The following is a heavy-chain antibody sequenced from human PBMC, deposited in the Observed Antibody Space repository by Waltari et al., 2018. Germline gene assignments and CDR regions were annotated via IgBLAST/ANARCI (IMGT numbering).Heavy chain of an antibody. V-gene: IGHV4-4*02. D-gene: IGHD2-15*01. CDR2: IYHSGST. CDR3: ASAPPEGYCSGGSCYRGAY. Sequence: QVQLQESGPGLVKPSGTLSLTCAVSGGSISSSNWWSWVRQPPGKGLEWIGEIYHSGSTNYNPSLKSRVTISVDKSKNQFSLKLSSVTAADTAVYYCASAPPEGYCSGGSCYRGAYWGQGTLVTVSS. J-gene: IGHJ4*02. CDR1: GGSISSSNW.